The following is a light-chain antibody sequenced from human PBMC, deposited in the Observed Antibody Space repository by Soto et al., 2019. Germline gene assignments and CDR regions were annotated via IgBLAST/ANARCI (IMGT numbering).Light chain of an antibody. CDR1: SSDVGGYNY. CDR2: DVS. Sequence: QSALTQHASVSVSPGQSITISCTGTSSDVGGYNYVSWYQHHPDKAPKLMIFDVSNRPSGVSSRFSGSKSGNTASLTISGLPPEDEADYYCSSYTTSNTRQIVFGTGTKVTVL. CDR3: SSYTTSNTRQIV. V-gene: IGLV2-14*03. J-gene: IGLJ1*01.